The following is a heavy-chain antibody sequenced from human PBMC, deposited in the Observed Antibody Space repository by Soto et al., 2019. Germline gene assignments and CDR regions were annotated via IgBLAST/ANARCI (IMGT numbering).Heavy chain of an antibody. CDR3: AREVLYCGGDCYTNDY. D-gene: IGHD2-21*01. Sequence: EASVKVSCKASGYTFTNYGITWVRQAPGQGLEWMGLISASGGSTSYAQKFQGRVTMTRDTSTSTVYMELSSLRSEDTAVYYCAREVLYCGGDCYTNDYWGQGTLVTVSS. CDR2: ISASGGST. V-gene: IGHV1-46*03. CDR1: GYTFTNYG. J-gene: IGHJ4*02.